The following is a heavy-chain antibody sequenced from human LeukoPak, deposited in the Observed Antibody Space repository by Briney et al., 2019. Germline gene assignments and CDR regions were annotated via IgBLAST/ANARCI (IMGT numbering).Heavy chain of an antibody. CDR2: ISYDGSNK. J-gene: IGHJ4*02. Sequence: GGSLRLSCEASGFTFRNYGMHWVRQAPGKGLEWVAVISYDGSNKYYADSVKGRFTISRDNSKNTLYLQMNSLRAEDTAVYYCAKDHPVGGIAAPDYWGQGTLVTVSS. CDR1: GFTFRNYG. CDR3: AKDHPVGGIAAPDY. D-gene: IGHD6-13*01. V-gene: IGHV3-30*18.